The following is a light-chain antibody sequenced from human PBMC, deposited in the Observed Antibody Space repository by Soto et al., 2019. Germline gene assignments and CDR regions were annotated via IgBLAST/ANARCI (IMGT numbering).Light chain of an antibody. CDR1: QGISTY. CDR2: GSS. CDR3: QQLNGYSFT. Sequence: DIQLTQSPSFLSASVGDRVTVTCRASQGISTYLAWYQQRPGKAPNLLIYGSSTLHRGVPSRFSGSGSGTEFTLTIISLQPEDSGTYSCQQLNGYSFTFGQGTKLEIK. V-gene: IGKV1-9*01. J-gene: IGKJ2*01.